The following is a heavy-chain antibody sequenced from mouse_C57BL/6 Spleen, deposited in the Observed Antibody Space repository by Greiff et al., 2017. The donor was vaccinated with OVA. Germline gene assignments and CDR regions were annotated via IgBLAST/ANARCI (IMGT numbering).Heavy chain of an antibody. CDR1: GYTFTSYW. Sequence: QVQLQQPGAELVKPGASVKLSCKASGYTFTSYWMNWVNQRPGQGLEWIGKIYPSASYTNSNDKFKGKATLTVDTSSSTAYMQLSSLTSEDSAVYYCARCQDSAGPVGYWGQGTTLTVSS. V-gene: IGHV1-50*01. D-gene: IGHD3-2*02. CDR2: IYPSASYT. J-gene: IGHJ2*01. CDR3: ARCQDSAGPVGY.